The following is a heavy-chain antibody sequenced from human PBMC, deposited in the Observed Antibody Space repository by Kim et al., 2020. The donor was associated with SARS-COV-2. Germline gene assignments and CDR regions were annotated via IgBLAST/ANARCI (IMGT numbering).Heavy chain of an antibody. Sequence: KGRFTIYRDNAKNTLYLQMNSLRAEDTAVYYCAHSSAAIDGARSDFDFDHWGQGTMVTVSS. CDR3: AHSSAAIDGARSDFDFDH. D-gene: IGHD1-26*01. V-gene: IGHV3-33*03. J-gene: IGHJ5*01.